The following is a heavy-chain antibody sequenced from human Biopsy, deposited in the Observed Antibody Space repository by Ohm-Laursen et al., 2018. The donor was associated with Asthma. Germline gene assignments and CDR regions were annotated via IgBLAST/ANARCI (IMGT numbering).Heavy chain of an antibody. Sequence: SLRLSFAPSLFTFIRFGWDWVRQAQGKGLDWVAAISASGVRSFYADSVKGRFTVSRDSSRNTLYLQQSTLRVEDTAVYFCAKITTDRQKANNWFDPWGQGTLVTVSS. CDR3: AKITTDRQKANNWFDP. CDR2: ISASGVRS. D-gene: IGHD3-22*01. CDR1: LFTFIRFG. J-gene: IGHJ5*02. V-gene: IGHV3-23*01.